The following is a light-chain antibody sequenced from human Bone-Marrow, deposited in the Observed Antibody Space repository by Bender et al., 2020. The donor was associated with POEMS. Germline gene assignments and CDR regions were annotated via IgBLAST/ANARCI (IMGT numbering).Light chain of an antibody. CDR3: CSYSGSGTFRLV. J-gene: IGLJ3*02. CDR2: EVS. CDR1: NSDIGRYNY. V-gene: IGLV2-23*02. Sequence: QSALTQPASVSGSPGQSITISCTGANSDIGRYNYVSWYQQYPGKAPKLMIYEVSKRPSGVSNRFSGSKSGNTASLTISGLQGEDEADYYCCSYSGSGTFRLVFGGGTKLTVL.